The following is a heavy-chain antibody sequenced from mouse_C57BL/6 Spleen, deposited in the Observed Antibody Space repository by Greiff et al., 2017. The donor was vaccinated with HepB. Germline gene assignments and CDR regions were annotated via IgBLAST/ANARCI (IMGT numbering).Heavy chain of an antibody. CDR1: GYTFTSYW. D-gene: IGHD2-5*01. V-gene: IGHV1-69*01. CDR2: IDPSDSYT. CDR3: ARSGYSNYVGWYFDV. J-gene: IGHJ1*03. Sequence: QVQLQQSGAELVMPGASVKLSCKASGYTFTSYWMHWVKQRPGQGLEWIGEIDPSDSYTNYNQKFKGKSTLTVDKSSSTAYMQLSSLTSEDSAVYYFARSGYSNYVGWYFDVWGTGTTVTVSS.